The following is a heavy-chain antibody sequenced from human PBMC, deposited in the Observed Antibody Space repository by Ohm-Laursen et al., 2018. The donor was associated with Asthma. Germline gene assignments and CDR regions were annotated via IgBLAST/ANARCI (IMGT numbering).Heavy chain of an antibody. CDR3: AREYYYDSSGYWPDAFDI. Sequence: ASVKVSCKVSGYSVTSYAFSWVRQAPGQRPEWMGWIYIANTNYAPKFRDRVTLTTDTSTNTLYMDLRSLRSDDTAVYYCAREYYYDSSGYWPDAFDIWGQGTMVTVSS. V-gene: IGHV1-18*04. D-gene: IGHD3-22*01. J-gene: IGHJ3*02. CDR1: GYSVTSYA. CDR2: IYIANT.